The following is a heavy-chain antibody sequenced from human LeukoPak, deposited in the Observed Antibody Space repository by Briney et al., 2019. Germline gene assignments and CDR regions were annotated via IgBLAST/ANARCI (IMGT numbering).Heavy chain of an antibody. CDR2: ISSSSSTI. D-gene: IGHD3-22*01. CDR3: AKTSSSGYPNYYYGMDV. CDR1: GFTFSSYS. Sequence: GGSLRLSCAASGFTFSSYSMNWVRQAPGKGLEWVSYISSSSSTIYYADSVKGRFTISRDNSKNTLYLQMNSLRAEDTAVYYCAKTSSSGYPNYYYGMDVWGQGTTVTVSS. J-gene: IGHJ6*02. V-gene: IGHV3-48*01.